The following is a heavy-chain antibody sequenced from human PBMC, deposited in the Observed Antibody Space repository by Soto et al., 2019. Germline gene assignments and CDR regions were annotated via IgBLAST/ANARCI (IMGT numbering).Heavy chain of an antibody. Sequence: SQTLTLTCAISGDNVSNSNAAWNWIRQSPSRGLEWLGRTYYRSKWYNDYAVSVKSRIIINPDTSKNQFSLQLNSVTPEDTAVYYCARCIGGNCHSPEYWGKRTLVTVSA. CDR3: ARCIGGNCHSPEY. D-gene: IGHD2-15*01. CDR1: GDNVSNSNAA. V-gene: IGHV6-1*01. CDR2: TYYRSKWYN. J-gene: IGHJ4*02.